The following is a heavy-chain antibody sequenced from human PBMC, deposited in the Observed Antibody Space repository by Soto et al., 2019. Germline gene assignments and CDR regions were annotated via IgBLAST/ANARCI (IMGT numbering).Heavy chain of an antibody. Sequence: SETLSLTCTVSGGSISSSSYYWGWIRQPPGKGLEWIGIIYFSGSSYYNPSLKSRVTISVDTSKNQFSLNLSSVTAADTAVYYCARRGKLAVAGSFDYWGQGTLVTVSS. CDR1: GGSISSSSYY. CDR3: ARRGKLAVAGSFDY. J-gene: IGHJ4*02. V-gene: IGHV4-39*01. CDR2: IYFSGSS. D-gene: IGHD6-19*01.